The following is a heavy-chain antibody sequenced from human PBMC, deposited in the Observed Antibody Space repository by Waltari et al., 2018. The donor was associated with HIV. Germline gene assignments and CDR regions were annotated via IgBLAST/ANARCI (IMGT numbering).Heavy chain of an antibody. CDR2: ISYDRSNK. Sequence: QVQLVESGGGVVQPGRSLRLSCAASGFTFSSYGMHWVRQAPGKGLEGVAVISYDRSNKYYADSVKGRFTISRDKSKNTLYLQMNSQRAEDTAVYYCAKGGSGYYYPNYWGQGTLVTVSS. CDR1: GFTFSSYG. CDR3: AKGGSGYYYPNY. V-gene: IGHV3-30*18. D-gene: IGHD3-22*01. J-gene: IGHJ4*02.